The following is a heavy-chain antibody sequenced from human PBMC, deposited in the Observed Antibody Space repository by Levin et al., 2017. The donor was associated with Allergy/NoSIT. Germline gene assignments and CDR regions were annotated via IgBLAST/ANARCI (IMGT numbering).Heavy chain of an antibody. CDR3: ARGKQWLVHRWFDP. D-gene: IGHD6-19*01. J-gene: IGHJ5*02. CDR2: IYSGGGT. Sequence: GESLKISCAASGFTVSSNYMSWVRQAPGKGLEWVSVIYSGGGTYYADSVKGRFTISRDNSKNTLYLQMNSLRAEDTAVYYCARGKQWLVHRWFDPWGQGTLVTVSS. V-gene: IGHV3-53*01. CDR1: GFTVSSNY.